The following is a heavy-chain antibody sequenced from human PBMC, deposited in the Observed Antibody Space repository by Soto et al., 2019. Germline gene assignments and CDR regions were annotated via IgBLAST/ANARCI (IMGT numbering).Heavy chain of an antibody. V-gene: IGHV3-30*18. CDR1: GFTFSAFA. CDR3: AKGVVREPAYFDY. Sequence: GGSLRLSCTVSGFTFSAFAMYWVRQAPGKGLEWVALISYDGRNEDYAESVRGRFTISRDNSKNTLYLDMNSLSAEDSAVYFCAKGVVREPAYFDYWGQGTPVTVSS. D-gene: IGHD3-10*01. CDR2: ISYDGRNE. J-gene: IGHJ4*02.